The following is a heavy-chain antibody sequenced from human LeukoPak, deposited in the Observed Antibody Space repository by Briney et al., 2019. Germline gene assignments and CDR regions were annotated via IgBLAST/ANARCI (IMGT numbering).Heavy chain of an antibody. V-gene: IGHV3-53*01. Sequence: PGGSLRLSCAASGFTVSSNYMSWVRQAPGKGLDWVSIIYSGGSTYYADSVKGRFTISRDNAKNSLYLQMDSLSAEDTAVYYCACSFLVPRNVFDSWGQGPLVTVSS. CDR2: IYSGGST. D-gene: IGHD3-16*01. CDR1: GFTVSSNY. CDR3: ACSFLVPRNVFDS. J-gene: IGHJ4*02.